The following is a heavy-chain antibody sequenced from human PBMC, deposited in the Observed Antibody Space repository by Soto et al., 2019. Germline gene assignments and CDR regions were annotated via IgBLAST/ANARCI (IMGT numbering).Heavy chain of an antibody. CDR2: INHSGST. J-gene: IGHJ6*02. V-gene: IGHV4-34*01. CDR1: GGSFSGYY. Sequence: QVQLQQWGAGLLKPSETLSLTCTVYGGSFSGYYWSWIRQPPGKGLDWIGEINHSGSTTYNPSLKSRVTISVDTSKNQFSLKLSSVTAADTAVYYCARGATTVEHYYYYGMDVLGQGTTVTVSS. D-gene: IGHD4-17*01. CDR3: ARGATTVEHYYYYGMDV.